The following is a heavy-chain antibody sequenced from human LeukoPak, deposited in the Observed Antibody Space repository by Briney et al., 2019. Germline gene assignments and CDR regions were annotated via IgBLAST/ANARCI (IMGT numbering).Heavy chain of an antibody. V-gene: IGHV3-48*03. CDR3: ARDGDLTPAVPFDY. CDR2: ISSSGSTI. D-gene: IGHD6-25*01. Sequence: GGSLRPSCAASGFIFSTYEMNWVRQAPGKGLEWVSYISSSGSTIYYADSVKGRFTISRDNAKNSLYLQMNSLRAEDTAIYYCARDGDLTPAVPFDYWGQGTLVTVSS. J-gene: IGHJ4*02. CDR1: GFIFSTYE.